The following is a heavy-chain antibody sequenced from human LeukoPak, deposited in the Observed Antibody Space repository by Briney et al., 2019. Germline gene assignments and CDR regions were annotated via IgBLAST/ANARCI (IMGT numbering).Heavy chain of an antibody. V-gene: IGHV4-4*07. D-gene: IGHD3-22*01. CDR2: IYTSGST. CDR3: ARESGYYYDTSGYTFDY. CDR1: GGSISNYY. J-gene: IGHJ4*02. Sequence: SETLSLTCTVSGGSISNYYWSWIRQSAGKGLEWIGRIYTSGSTNYNPSLKSRVSMSVDTSKNQFSLRLRSATAADTAVYYCARESGYYYDTSGYTFDYWGQGILVTVSS.